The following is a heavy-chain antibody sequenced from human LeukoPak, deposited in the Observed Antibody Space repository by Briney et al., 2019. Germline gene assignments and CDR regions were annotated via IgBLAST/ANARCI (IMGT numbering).Heavy chain of an antibody. CDR2: ISHSGNL. D-gene: IGHD3-3*01. CDR3: ARLGPLTIFGVVIIDFRHVPNGMDV. V-gene: IGHV4-4*02. Sequence: SGTLSLTCAVSSGSISSSNWWSWVRQPPGKGLEWIGEISHSGNLNYNPSLKSRVTISIEKSQNQFSLRLTSVTAADTAVYYCARLGPLTIFGVVIIDFRHVPNGMDVWGQGTTVTVSS. J-gene: IGHJ6*02. CDR1: SGSISSSNW.